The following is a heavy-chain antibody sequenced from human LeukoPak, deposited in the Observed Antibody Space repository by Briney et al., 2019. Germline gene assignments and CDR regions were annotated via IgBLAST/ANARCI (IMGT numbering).Heavy chain of an antibody. CDR1: GGSISSSSYY. CDR2: IYYSGST. D-gene: IGHD6-13*01. CDR3: ARVDSSNWYEYRGYFDY. V-gene: IGHV4-39*07. Sequence: PSETLSLTCTVSGGSISSSSYYWGWIRQPPGKGLEWIGSIYYSGSTYYNPSLKSRVTISVDTSKNQFSLKLSSVTAADTAVYYCARVDSSNWYEYRGYFDYWGQGTLVTVSS. J-gene: IGHJ4*02.